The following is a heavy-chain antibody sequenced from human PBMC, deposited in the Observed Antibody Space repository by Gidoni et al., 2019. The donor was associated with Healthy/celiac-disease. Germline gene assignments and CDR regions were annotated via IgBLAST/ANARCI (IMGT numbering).Heavy chain of an antibody. D-gene: IGHD1-26*01. Sequence: QVQLQQWGAGLLKPSETLSLTCAVYARSFSGYYWSWIRQPPGKGLEWIGEINHSGSTNYNPSLKSRVTISVDTSKNQFSLKLSSVTAADTAVYYCATSWYSGSPYFDYWGQGTLVTVSS. J-gene: IGHJ4*02. CDR1: ARSFSGYY. CDR2: INHSGST. V-gene: IGHV4-34*01. CDR3: ATSWYSGSPYFDY.